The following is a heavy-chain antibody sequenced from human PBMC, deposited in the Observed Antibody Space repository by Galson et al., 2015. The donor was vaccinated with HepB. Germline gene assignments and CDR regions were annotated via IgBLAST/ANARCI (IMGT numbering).Heavy chain of an antibody. CDR3: ARDSWFSCRYFDL. V-gene: IGHV3-11*01. J-gene: IGHJ2*01. CDR2: ITNTASPI. CDR1: GFTFSDYY. Sequence: SLRLSCAASGFTFSDYYVGWIRQAPGKGLEWLSYITNTASPIYYADSVKGRFTISGDNAKNSLYLQMNSLRAEDTAVYFCARDSWFSCRYFDLWGRGTLVTVSS. D-gene: IGHD2-15*01.